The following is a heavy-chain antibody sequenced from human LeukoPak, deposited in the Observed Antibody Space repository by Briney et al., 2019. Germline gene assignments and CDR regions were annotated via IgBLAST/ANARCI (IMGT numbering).Heavy chain of an antibody. CDR3: ARVFRGATPDY. J-gene: IGHJ4*02. V-gene: IGHV1-69*01. Sequence: SVKVSCKASGGTFSSYAISWVRQAPGQGLEWMGGIIPIFGTANYAQKFQGRVTITADESTSTAYMELRSLRSDDTAVYYCARVFRGATPDYWGQGTLVTVSS. D-gene: IGHD1-26*01. CDR1: GGTFSSYA. CDR2: IIPIFGTA.